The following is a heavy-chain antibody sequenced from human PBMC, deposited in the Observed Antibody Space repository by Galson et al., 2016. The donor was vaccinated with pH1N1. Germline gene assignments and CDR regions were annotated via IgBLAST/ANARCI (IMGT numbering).Heavy chain of an antibody. CDR1: GGSISGDGNY. D-gene: IGHD4-17*01. V-gene: IGHV4-31*03. Sequence: LSLTCTVSGGSISGDGNYWTWIRRHPGKGLEWIGYIHYSGSTHYNPSLSSRVTISVDTSKNQFSLNLISVTAADTAVYYCARDDSSGDYDRHYHYGMDVWGLGTTVTVSS. J-gene: IGHJ6*02. CDR3: ARDDSSGDYDRHYHYGMDV. CDR2: IHYSGST.